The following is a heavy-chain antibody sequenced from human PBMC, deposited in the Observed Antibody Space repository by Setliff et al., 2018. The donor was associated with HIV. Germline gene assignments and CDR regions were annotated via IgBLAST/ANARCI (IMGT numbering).Heavy chain of an antibody. CDR1: GETFTTYV. Sequence: ASVKVSCKGSGETFTTYVVSWVRQAPGQGLEWMGGRSPIFSTTNYAQKFQGRVTITTDESTSRAYMELSSLRSEDTAVYYCAITSRGYSLQRGGAFDIWGQGTLVTVSS. CDR3: AITSRGYSLQRGGAFDI. D-gene: IGHD3-22*01. CDR2: RSPIFSTT. V-gene: IGHV1-69*05. J-gene: IGHJ3*02.